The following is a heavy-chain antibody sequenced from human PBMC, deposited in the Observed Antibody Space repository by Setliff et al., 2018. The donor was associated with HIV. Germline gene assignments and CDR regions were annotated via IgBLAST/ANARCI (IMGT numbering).Heavy chain of an antibody. D-gene: IGHD3-22*01. CDR3: ARLDTTGYYFSPHGYFEN. CDR2: ISTYTSDT. V-gene: IGHV1-18*01. CDR1: GGTFSSYA. Sequence: ASVKVSCKASGGTFSSYAISWVRQAPGQGLEWMGGISTYTSDTNYAQKFQGRVTMTTDPSTSTAFLELRGLRSVDSAVYYCARLDTTGYYFSPHGYFENWGQGTLVTVSS. J-gene: IGHJ4*02.